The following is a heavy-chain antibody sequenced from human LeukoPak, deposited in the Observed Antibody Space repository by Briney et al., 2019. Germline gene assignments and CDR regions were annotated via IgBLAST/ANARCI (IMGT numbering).Heavy chain of an antibody. CDR2: IGGSGTI. CDR1: GFAFGSYE. D-gene: IGHD3-3*01. J-gene: IGHJ4*02. Sequence: GGSLRLSCAASGFAFGSYEMNWVRQAPGKGPEWISYIGGSGTIYYADSVKGRFTISRDDAKNSLYLEMNSLRAEDTAVYYCARDRIVGVPGRLYFDHWGQGVLVTVSS. V-gene: IGHV3-48*03. CDR3: ARDRIVGVPGRLYFDH.